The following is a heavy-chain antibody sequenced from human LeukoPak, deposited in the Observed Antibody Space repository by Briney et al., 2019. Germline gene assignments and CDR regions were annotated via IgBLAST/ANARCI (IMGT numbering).Heavy chain of an antibody. Sequence: GGSLRLSCAASGFTFSSYGMSWIRQAPGKGLEWVSYISSSGSTIYYADSVKGRFTISRDNAKNSLYLQMNSLRAEDTAVYYCASAEYYYDSSGYWGQGTLVTVSS. D-gene: IGHD3-22*01. V-gene: IGHV3-11*01. CDR1: GFTFSSYG. CDR2: ISSSGSTI. J-gene: IGHJ4*02. CDR3: ASAEYYYDSSGY.